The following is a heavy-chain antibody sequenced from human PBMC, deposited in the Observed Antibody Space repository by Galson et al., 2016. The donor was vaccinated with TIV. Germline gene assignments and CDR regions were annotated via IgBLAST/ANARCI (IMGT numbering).Heavy chain of an antibody. Sequence: SVKVSCKASGGTSNSYAFSWVRQAPGQGLEWMGGIIPMFPAKYGQKFQDRVTFTVHESTSTAYMELRSLRSEDTAVYFCACNPYFRLRTNHFDFWGQGTLVTVSS. CDR3: ACNPYFRLRTNHFDF. J-gene: IGHJ4*02. V-gene: IGHV1-69*13. CDR1: GGTSNSYA. D-gene: IGHD3-10*01. CDR2: IIPMFPA.